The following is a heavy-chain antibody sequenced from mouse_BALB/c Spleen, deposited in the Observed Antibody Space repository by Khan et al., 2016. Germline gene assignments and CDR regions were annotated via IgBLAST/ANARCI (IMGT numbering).Heavy chain of an antibody. V-gene: IGHV10-1*02. D-gene: IGHD1-1*01. J-gene: IGHJ4*01. Sequence: EVQLQESGGGLVQPKGSLKLSCAASGFTFKTYAMNWVRQAPGKGLEWIARIRSNSNNFATYYADSVKDRFTISRDDSQHMLSLHMITLHTADTAMYYCVRDAYYPYALDYWGQGTSVTVSS. CDR2: IRSNSNNFAT. CDR3: VRDAYYPYALDY. CDR1: GFTFKTYA.